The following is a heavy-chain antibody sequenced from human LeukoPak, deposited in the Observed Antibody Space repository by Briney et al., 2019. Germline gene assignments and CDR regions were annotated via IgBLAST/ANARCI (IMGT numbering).Heavy chain of an antibody. V-gene: IGHV4-34*01. D-gene: IGHD2-15*01. CDR1: GGSFSGYY. Sequence: SETLSLTCAVYGGSFSGYYWSWIRQPPGKGLEWIGEINHSGSTNYNPSLKSRVTISVDTSKNQFSPKLSSVTAADTAVYYCARRRYCSGGSCLAFDYWGQGTLVTVSS. CDR3: ARRRYCSGGSCLAFDY. CDR2: INHSGST. J-gene: IGHJ4*02.